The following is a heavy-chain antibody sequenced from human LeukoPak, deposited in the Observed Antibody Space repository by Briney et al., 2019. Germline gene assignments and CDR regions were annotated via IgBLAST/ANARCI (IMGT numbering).Heavy chain of an antibody. J-gene: IGHJ4*02. CDR3: ARDRYDYVWGSYRDFDY. Sequence: SETLSLTCTVSGGSISSSSYYWGWIRQPPGKGLEWIGSIYYSGSTYYNPSLKSRITISVDTSKNQFSLKLSSVTAADTAVYYCARDRYDYVWGSYRDFDYWGQGTLVTVSS. CDR2: IYYSGST. CDR1: GGSISSSSYY. V-gene: IGHV4-39*07. D-gene: IGHD3-16*02.